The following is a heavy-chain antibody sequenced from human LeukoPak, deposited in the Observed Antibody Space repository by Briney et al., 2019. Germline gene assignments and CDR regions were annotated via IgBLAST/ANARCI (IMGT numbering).Heavy chain of an antibody. CDR2: ISDGGGGS. CDR3: ANRGKYYFDY. Sequence: PGGSLRFSCVASGFTFSNYAMSWVRQAPGKGLEWVSSISDGGGGSYYADSVEGRFTISRDNSKNTLYLLMNSLRAEDTAIYYCANRGKYYFDYWGQGTRVPLSS. J-gene: IGHJ4*02. D-gene: IGHD3-10*01. CDR1: GFTFSNYA. V-gene: IGHV3-23*01.